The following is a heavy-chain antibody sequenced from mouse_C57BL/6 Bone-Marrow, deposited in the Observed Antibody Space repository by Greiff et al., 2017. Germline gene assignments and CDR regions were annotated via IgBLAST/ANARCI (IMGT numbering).Heavy chain of an antibody. V-gene: IGHV14-4*01. CDR3: TTHHMSTLDY. CDR1: GFNFKDDY. CDR2: IDPADGDT. D-gene: IGHD2-4*01. J-gene: IGHJ4*01. Sequence: EVKVVESGAELVRPGASVKLSCTASGFNFKDDYMHWVKQRPEKGLEWIGRIDPADGDTDYPAKFKGKATLTADTSSNTAYLQLSSLTSEDTAVYYCTTHHMSTLDYWGQGTSVTGSS.